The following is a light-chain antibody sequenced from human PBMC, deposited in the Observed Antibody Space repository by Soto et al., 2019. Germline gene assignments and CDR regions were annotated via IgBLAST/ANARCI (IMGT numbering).Light chain of an antibody. CDR3: QAYADSRT. CDR1: QSVGTY. V-gene: IGKV3-11*01. CDR2: DAS. J-gene: IGKJ1*01. Sequence: EIVLTQSPAILSLSPGERATLSCRASQSVGTYLDWYQQKLGQAPRLLIYDASNRATGIPARVSGSGSGTDFTLTISSLEPEDFAVYYCQAYADSRTFGHGTRVEI.